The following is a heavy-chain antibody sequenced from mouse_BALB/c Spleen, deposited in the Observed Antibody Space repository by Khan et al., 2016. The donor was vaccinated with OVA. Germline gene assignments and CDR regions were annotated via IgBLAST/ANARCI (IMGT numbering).Heavy chain of an antibody. CDR1: GYSITSDYA. CDR2: ISYSGRT. Sequence: VQLQQSGPGLVNPSQSLSLTCTVTGYSITSDYAWNWIRQFPGNKLEWMGYISYSGRTSYNPSLKSRISITRDTSKNQVFLQLKSVTTEDTASYCCARSVTITTVVATDFDYWGQGTTLTVSS. D-gene: IGHD1-1*01. CDR3: ARSVTITTVVATDFDY. J-gene: IGHJ2*01. V-gene: IGHV3-2*02.